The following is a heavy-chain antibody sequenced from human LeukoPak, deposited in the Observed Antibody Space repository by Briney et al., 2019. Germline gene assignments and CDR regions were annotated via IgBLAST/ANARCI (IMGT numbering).Heavy chain of an antibody. D-gene: IGHD4/OR15-4a*01. V-gene: IGHV3-53*01. CDR1: GFTVSSNS. J-gene: IGHJ4*02. Sequence: GSLRLSCTVSGFTVSSNSMSWVRQTPGKGLEWVSFIYSDNTHYSDSVKGRFTISRDNSKNTLYLQMNSLRAEDTAVYYCARRAGAYSHPYDYWGQGTLVTVSS. CDR2: IYSDNT. CDR3: ARRAGAYSHPYDY.